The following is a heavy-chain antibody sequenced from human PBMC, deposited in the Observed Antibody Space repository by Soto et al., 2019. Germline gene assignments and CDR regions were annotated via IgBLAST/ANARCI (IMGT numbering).Heavy chain of an antibody. V-gene: IGHV1-18*01. Sequence: ASVKVSFKASGYTFTSYGISWVRQAPGQGLEWMGWISAYNGNTNYAQKLQGRVTMTTDTSTSTAYMELRSLRSDDTAVYYCARRARPNFWSGYYTGSPYYYYYYGMDVWGQGTTVTVSS. CDR2: ISAYNGNT. D-gene: IGHD3-3*01. CDR1: GYTFTSYG. J-gene: IGHJ6*02. CDR3: ARRARPNFWSGYYTGSPYYYYYYGMDV.